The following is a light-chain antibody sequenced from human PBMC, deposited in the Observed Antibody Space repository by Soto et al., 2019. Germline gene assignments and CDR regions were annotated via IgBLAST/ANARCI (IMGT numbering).Light chain of an antibody. J-gene: IGKJ4*01. CDR1: QSVSSSF. CDR3: QPYGIPPT. V-gene: IGKV3-20*01. CDR2: GAS. Sequence: IVFSKPPGTLSLSPWERPKLSCRASQSVSSSFVAWYQQTPGQATRLLIYGASSRATVIPDRFSGSGSGTDSTLTSSILAHEYLAEYYCQPYGIPPTFGGGTKVDI.